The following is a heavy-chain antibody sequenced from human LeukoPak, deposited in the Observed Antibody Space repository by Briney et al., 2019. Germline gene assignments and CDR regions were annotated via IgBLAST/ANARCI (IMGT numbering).Heavy chain of an antibody. Sequence: GGSLRLSCAASGFTFSSYGMHWVRQAPGKGLEWVAVISYDGSNKYYADSVKGRFTISRDNSKNTLYLQMNSLRAEDTAVYYCAKEKDIVANWFDPWGQGTLVTVSS. CDR2: ISYDGSNK. CDR1: GFTFSSYG. CDR3: AKEKDIVANWFDP. D-gene: IGHD5-12*01. V-gene: IGHV3-30*18. J-gene: IGHJ5*02.